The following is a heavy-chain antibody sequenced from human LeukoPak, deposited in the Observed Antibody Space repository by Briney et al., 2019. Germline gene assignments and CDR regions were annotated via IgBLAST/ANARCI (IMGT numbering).Heavy chain of an antibody. Sequence: GGSLRLSCAASGFTFSSYSMNWVRQAPGKGLEWVSSTSSSSSYIYYADSVKGRFTISRDNAKNSLYLQMNSLRAEDTAVYYCARSQYSGYDSDYYYGMDVWGKGTTVTVSS. CDR3: ARSQYSGYDSDYYYGMDV. D-gene: IGHD5-12*01. CDR2: TSSSSSYI. CDR1: GFTFSSYS. V-gene: IGHV3-21*01. J-gene: IGHJ6*04.